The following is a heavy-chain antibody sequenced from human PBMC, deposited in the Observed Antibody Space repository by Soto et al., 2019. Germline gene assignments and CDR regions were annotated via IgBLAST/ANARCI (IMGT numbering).Heavy chain of an antibody. CDR1: GFTFSSYS. CDR3: ARDKRVGGYDFLARRGSNYYYGMDV. D-gene: IGHD5-12*01. J-gene: IGHJ6*02. V-gene: IGHV3-48*02. Sequence: HPGGSLRLSCAASGFTFSSYSMNWVRQAPGKGLEWVSYISSSSSTIYYADSVKGRFTISRDNAKNSLYLQMNSLRDEDTAVYYCARDKRVGGYDFLARRGSNYYYGMDVWGQGTTVTVSS. CDR2: ISSSSSTI.